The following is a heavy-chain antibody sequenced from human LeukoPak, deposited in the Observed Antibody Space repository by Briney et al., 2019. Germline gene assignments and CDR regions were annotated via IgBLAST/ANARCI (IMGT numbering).Heavy chain of an antibody. D-gene: IGHD3-16*02. V-gene: IGHV4-34*01. Sequence: SETLSLTCAVYGGSFSGYYWSWIRQHPGKGLEWIGEINHSGSTNYNPSLKSRVTISVDTSKNQFSLKLSSVTAADTAVYYCARVDYVWGSYRYTSNFDYWGQGTLVTVSS. CDR3: ARVDYVWGSYRYTSNFDY. J-gene: IGHJ4*02. CDR2: INHSGST. CDR1: GGSFSGYY.